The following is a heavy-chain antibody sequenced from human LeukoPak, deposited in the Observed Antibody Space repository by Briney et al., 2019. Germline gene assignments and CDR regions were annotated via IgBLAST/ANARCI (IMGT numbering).Heavy chain of an antibody. CDR2: FDPEDGET. J-gene: IGHJ1*01. CDR3: ATTNYDFWSGSSPAEYFQH. CDR1: GYTLTELS. V-gene: IGHV1-24*01. D-gene: IGHD3-3*01. Sequence: ASVKVSCKVSGYTLTELSMHWVRQAPGKGLERMGGFDPEDGETIYAQKFQGRVTMTVDTSTDTAYMELSSLRSEDTAVYYCATTNYDFWSGSSPAEYFQHWGQGTLVTVSS.